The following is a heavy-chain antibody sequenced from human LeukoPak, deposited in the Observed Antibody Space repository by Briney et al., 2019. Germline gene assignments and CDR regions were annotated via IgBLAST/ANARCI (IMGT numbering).Heavy chain of an antibody. D-gene: IGHD4-11*01. V-gene: IGHV1-18*01. Sequence: GASVKVSCKASGYTFTSYGISGVRQAPGQGLEGMGWISDYNGNTNYAQRLQGRVTMTTDTSTSTAYMELRSLRSDDTAVYYCARDLYRDSLPVSWFDPWGQGTLVTVSS. CDR2: ISDYNGNT. CDR3: ARDLYRDSLPVSWFDP. CDR1: GYTFTSYG. J-gene: IGHJ5*02.